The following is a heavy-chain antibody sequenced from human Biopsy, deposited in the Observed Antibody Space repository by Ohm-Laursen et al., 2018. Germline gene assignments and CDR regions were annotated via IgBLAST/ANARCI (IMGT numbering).Heavy chain of an antibody. Sequence: APVKVSCKASGYTFTSYDINWARQATGQGLEWMGWMNPNSGNTDYAQKFQGRVTMTRNTSISTAYMELNSLRSEDTAVYYCARGSFWFGGNYYYYGMDVWGQGTTVTVSS. J-gene: IGHJ6*02. D-gene: IGHD3-10*01. V-gene: IGHV1-8*01. CDR2: MNPNSGNT. CDR3: ARGSFWFGGNYYYYGMDV. CDR1: GYTFTSYD.